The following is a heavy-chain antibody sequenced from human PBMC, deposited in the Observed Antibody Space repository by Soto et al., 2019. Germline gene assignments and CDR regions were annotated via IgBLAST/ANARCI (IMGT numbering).Heavy chain of an antibody. V-gene: IGHV1-69*12. D-gene: IGHD6-19*01. CDR3: ANIGKAVAGPVFDY. Sequence: QVQLVQSGAEVTKPGSSVKVSCKASGGTFSSYAISWVRQAPGQGLEWMGGIIPIFGTANYAQKFQGRVTMTANEPTSTAYRVLSSMSAEDTSVYYCANIGKAVAGPVFDYWGQGTLVTVSS. J-gene: IGHJ4*02. CDR2: IIPIFGTA. CDR1: GGTFSSYA.